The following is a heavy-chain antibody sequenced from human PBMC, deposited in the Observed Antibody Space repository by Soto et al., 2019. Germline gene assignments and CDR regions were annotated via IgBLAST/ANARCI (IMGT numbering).Heavy chain of an antibody. V-gene: IGHV3-7*03. Sequence: GGSLRLSCAASGFAFNYYWMTWVRQAPGKGLEWVANVKPDGSATFYADSLKGRFTISRDNAKNSVSLQMDSLRADDTAVYYCARDRERVTVNGGIALGAMEVWGHGTTVTVSS. J-gene: IGHJ6*02. CDR3: ARDRERVTVNGGIALGAMEV. D-gene: IGHD3-22*01. CDR1: GFAFNYYW. CDR2: VKPDGSAT.